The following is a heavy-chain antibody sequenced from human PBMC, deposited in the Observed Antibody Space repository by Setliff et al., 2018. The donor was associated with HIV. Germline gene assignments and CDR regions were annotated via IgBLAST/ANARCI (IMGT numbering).Heavy chain of an antibody. CDR3: ARQLGTDVDYYYYGMDV. CDR1: GYTFSSYA. D-gene: IGHD2-8*01. Sequence: ASVKVSCKASGYTFSSYAMHWVRQAPGQRLEWMGWINAGNGNTKYSQKFQGRVTITRDTSASTAYMELSSLRSEDTAVYYCARQLGTDVDYYYYGMDVWGQGTTVTVSS. J-gene: IGHJ6*02. V-gene: IGHV1-3*01. CDR2: INAGNGNT.